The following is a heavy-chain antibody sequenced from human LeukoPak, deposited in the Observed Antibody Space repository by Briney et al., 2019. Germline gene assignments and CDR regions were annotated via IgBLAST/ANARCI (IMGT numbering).Heavy chain of an antibody. V-gene: IGHV1-69*13. Sequence: SVKVSCKASGYTFTNYDINWVRQAPGQGLEWMGGIIPIFGTANYAQKFQGRVTITADESTSTAYMELSSLRSEDTAVYYCAGSSYDYGDKYYYYYMDVWGKGTTVTVSS. CDR1: GYTFTNYD. CDR3: AGSSYDYGDKYYYYYMDV. CDR2: IIPIFGTA. J-gene: IGHJ6*03. D-gene: IGHD4-17*01.